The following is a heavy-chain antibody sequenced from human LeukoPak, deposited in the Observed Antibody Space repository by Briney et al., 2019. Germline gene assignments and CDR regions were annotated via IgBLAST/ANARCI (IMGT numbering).Heavy chain of an antibody. CDR1: GFTFSSYA. Sequence: GGSLRLSCAASGFTFSSYAMHWVRQAPGKGLEWVAVISYDGSNKYYADSVKGRFTISRDNSKNTLYLQMNSLRAEDTAVYYCARDSAAGGENYHDSRNDAFDIWGQGTMVTVSS. V-gene: IGHV3-30*04. D-gene: IGHD3-22*01. CDR3: ARDSAAGGENYHDSRNDAFDI. CDR2: ISYDGSNK. J-gene: IGHJ3*02.